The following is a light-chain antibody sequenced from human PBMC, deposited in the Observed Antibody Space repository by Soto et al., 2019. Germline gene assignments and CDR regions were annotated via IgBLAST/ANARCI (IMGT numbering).Light chain of an antibody. J-gene: IGKJ2*01. Sequence: EIVLTQFPVTLSLSPGQRATLSCRASQSVSNRLAWYQQKPGQAPRLLIYDASNRATGTQARFSGSGSGTDFTITISGLEREDVAVYYCQQHTDWRYTFGQGTKLRFK. V-gene: IGKV3-11*01. CDR2: DAS. CDR1: QSVSNR. CDR3: QQHTDWRYT.